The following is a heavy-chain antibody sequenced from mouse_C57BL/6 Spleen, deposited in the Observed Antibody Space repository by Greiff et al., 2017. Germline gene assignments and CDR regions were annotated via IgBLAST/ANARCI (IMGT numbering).Heavy chain of an antibody. J-gene: IGHJ1*03. V-gene: IGHV1-55*01. CDR3: ARSLYGNYPYGYCDV. Sequence: QVQLQQPGAELVKPGASVKMSCKASGYTFTSYWITWVKQRPGQGLEWIGDIYPGSGSTNYNEKFKSKATLTADTSSSTAYMQLSSLTSEDSAVYYCARSLYGNYPYGYCDVWGTGTTVTVSS. CDR1: GYTFTSYW. D-gene: IGHD2-1*01. CDR2: IYPGSGST.